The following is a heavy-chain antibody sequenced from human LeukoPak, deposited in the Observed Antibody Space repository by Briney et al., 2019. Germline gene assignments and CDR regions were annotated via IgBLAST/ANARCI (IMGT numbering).Heavy chain of an antibody. CDR2: IYYSGST. J-gene: IGHJ4*02. D-gene: IGHD3-10*01. V-gene: IGHV4-31*03. Sequence: PSETLSLTCTVSVGSISSGGYYWSCIRQHPGNGLGWIGYIYYSGSTYYNPPLKSRVTISVDTSKNQFSLKLSSVTAADTAVYYCARGQVRGVPYYFDYWGQGTLVTVSS. CDR3: ARGQVRGVPYYFDY. CDR1: VGSISSGGYY.